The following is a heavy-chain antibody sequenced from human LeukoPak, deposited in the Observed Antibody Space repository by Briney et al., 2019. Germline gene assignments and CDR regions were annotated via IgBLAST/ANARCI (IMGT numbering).Heavy chain of an antibody. CDR2: ISSSSSYL. J-gene: IGHJ4*02. CDR3: ARADLDYFDY. V-gene: IGHV3-21*01. CDR1: GFTLSSYS. Sequence: GGSLRISCAASGFTLSSYSMNWVRQAPGKGLECVSSISSSSSYLFYADSVKGRLTNSRDNAKNSLYLQMNSLRAEDTAVYYCARADLDYFDYWGQGTLVTVSS.